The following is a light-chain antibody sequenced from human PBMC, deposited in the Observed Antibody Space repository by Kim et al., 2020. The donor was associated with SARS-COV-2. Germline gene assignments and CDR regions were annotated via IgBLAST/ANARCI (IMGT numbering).Light chain of an antibody. J-gene: IGLJ3*02. CDR1: SSDIGAYNY. CDR2: DVS. CDR3: GSYTTSSTLL. Sequence: QSASVSGSPGQSITISCTGASSDIGAYNYVSWYQQSPGNSPKLMIYDVSKRPSGVSSRFSGSKSGNTASLTISGLQADDEADYYCGSYTTSSTLLFGGGTKVTVL. V-gene: IGLV2-14*01.